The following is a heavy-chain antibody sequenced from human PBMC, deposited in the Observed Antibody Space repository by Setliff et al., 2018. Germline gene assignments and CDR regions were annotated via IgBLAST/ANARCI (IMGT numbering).Heavy chain of an antibody. CDR3: ARGGMAAAGRKGVFEH. CDR1: GYIFTDYY. V-gene: IGHV1-2*06. D-gene: IGHD6-13*01. J-gene: IGHJ4*02. CDR2: INPNSGGT. Sequence: ASVKVSCKASGYIFTDYYMHWVRQAPGQELGWMGRINPNSGGTNYAQKFQGRVTMTRDTSISTAYTELSSLRSEDTATYFCARGGMAAAGRKGVFEHWGQGTLVTVSS.